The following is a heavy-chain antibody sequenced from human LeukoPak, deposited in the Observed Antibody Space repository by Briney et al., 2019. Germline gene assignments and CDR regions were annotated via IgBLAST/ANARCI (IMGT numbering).Heavy chain of an antibody. D-gene: IGHD6-19*01. J-gene: IGHJ4*02. CDR1: GFTFSSCA. V-gene: IGHV3-23*01. CDR3: AKTYSSGWYFDY. Sequence: GGSLRLSCAASGFTFSSCAMSWVRQAPGKGLEWVSTISSSGGSTYYADSVKGRFTISRDYSKNTLYLQMNSLRAEDTAVYYCAKTYSSGWYFDYWGQGTLVTVSS. CDR2: ISSSGGST.